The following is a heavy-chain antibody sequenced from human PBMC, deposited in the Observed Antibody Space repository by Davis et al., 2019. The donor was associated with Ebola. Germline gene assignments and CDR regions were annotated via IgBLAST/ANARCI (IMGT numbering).Heavy chain of an antibody. Sequence: MPSETLSLTCTVSGGSISSYYWSWIRQPPGKGLEWIGYIYYSGSTNYNPSLKSRVTISVDTSKNQFSLKLSSVTAADTAVYYCARQQAYYYYYGMDVWGQGTTVTVSS. CDR1: GGSISSYY. J-gene: IGHJ6*02. V-gene: IGHV4-59*08. CDR2: IYYSGST. CDR3: ARQQAYYYYYGMDV.